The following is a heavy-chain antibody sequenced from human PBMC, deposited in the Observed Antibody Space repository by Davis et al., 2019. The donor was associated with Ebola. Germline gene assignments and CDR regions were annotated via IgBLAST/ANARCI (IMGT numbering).Heavy chain of an antibody. CDR3: AHAELTDNYYYFFMDV. Sequence: SGPTLVKPTQTLSLTCSFSGFSLNTRGVSVGWIRQPPGKALEWLALIYWDDDKRYSPSVESRVTITKDSSKNQVVLTMTNVDPVDTATYYCAHAELTDNYYYFFMDVWGQGTTVTVSS. CDR2: IYWDDDK. CDR1: GFSLNTRGVS. V-gene: IGHV2-5*02. J-gene: IGHJ6*02. D-gene: IGHD1-14*01.